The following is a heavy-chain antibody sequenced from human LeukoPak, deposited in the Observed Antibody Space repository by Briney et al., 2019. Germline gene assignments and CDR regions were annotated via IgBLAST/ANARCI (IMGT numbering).Heavy chain of an antibody. V-gene: IGHV1-69*04. CDR1: GGTFSSYA. CDR3: ARLEGYQLPDPDY. J-gene: IGHJ4*02. D-gene: IGHD2-2*01. CDR2: IIPILGIA. Sequence: SVKVSCKASGGTFSSYAISWVRQAPGQGLEWMGRIIPILGIANYAQKFQGRVTITADKSTSTAYMELSSLRSEDTAVYYCARLEGYQLPDPDYWGQGALVTVSS.